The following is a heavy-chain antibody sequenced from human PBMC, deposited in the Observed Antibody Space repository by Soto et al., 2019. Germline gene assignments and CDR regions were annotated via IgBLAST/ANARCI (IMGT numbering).Heavy chain of an antibody. CDR1: GYTFTGYY. D-gene: IGHD3-22*01. V-gene: IGHV1-2*04. CDR2: INPNSGGT. Sequence: QVPLVQSGAEVKKPGASVKVSCKASGYTFTGYYMHWVRQAPGQGLEWMGWINPNSGGTNYAQKFQGWVTMTRDTSISTAYMELSRLRSDDTAVYYCATTGRSSGLYYYYGMDVWGQGTTVTVSS. J-gene: IGHJ6*02. CDR3: ATTGRSSGLYYYYGMDV.